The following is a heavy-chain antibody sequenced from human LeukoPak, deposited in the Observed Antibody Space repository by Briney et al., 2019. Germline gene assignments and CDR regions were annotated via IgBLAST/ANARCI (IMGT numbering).Heavy chain of an antibody. V-gene: IGHV3-48*01. CDR3: AREGSGAAAGTVH. CDR1: GFIFSSYS. Sequence: PGGSLRLSCAASGFIFSSYSMNWVRQAPGKGLEWLSFISSGSVNIYYTDSVKGRFTISRDNAKNSLYLQMNSLRAEDTAVYYCAREGSGAAAGTVHWGQGTLVTVSS. CDR2: ISSGSVNI. D-gene: IGHD6-13*01. J-gene: IGHJ4*02.